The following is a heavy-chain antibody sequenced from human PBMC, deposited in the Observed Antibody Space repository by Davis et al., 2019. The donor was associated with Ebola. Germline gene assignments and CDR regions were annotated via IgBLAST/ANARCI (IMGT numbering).Heavy chain of an antibody. CDR3: ASLRRTITGMDDAFDI. D-gene: IGHD2-8*02. J-gene: IGHJ3*02. CDR1: GDSFTSHW. CDR2: IYTGDSDT. V-gene: IGHV5-51*01. Sequence: GESLKISCQDSGDSFTSHWIGWVRQMPGKGLEWLGIIYTGDSDTRYSPSFRGRVTISADKSIKTAFLQWSSLRASDTAMYYCASLRRTITGMDDAFDIWGQGTMVTVSS.